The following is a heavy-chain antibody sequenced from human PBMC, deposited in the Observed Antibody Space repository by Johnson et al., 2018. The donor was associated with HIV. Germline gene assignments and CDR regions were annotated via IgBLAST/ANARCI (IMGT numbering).Heavy chain of an antibody. CDR3: ARPRTGSDAFDI. J-gene: IGHJ3*02. D-gene: IGHD7-27*01. CDR1: GFTFSSYG. Sequence: QMQLVESGGGVVQPGGSLRLSCAASGFTFSSYGMHWVRQAPGKGLEWVAFIRYDGSNKYYADSVKGRFTISRDNSKNTLYLQMKSLRAEDTAVYYCARPRTGSDAFDIWGQGTMVTVSS. CDR2: IRYDGSNK. V-gene: IGHV3-30*02.